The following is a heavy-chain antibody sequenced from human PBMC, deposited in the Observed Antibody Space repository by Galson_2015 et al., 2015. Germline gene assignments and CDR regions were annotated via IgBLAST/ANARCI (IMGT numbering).Heavy chain of an antibody. CDR1: GGSFSGYY. CDR2: INHSGST. Sequence: SETLSLTCAVYGGSFSGYYWSWIRQPPGKGLEWIGEINHSGSTNYNPSLKSRVTISVDTSKNQFSLKLSSVTAADTAVYYCARAIIRYSSSWYRHFDYWGQGTLVTVSS. D-gene: IGHD6-13*01. V-gene: IGHV4-34*01. CDR3: ARAIIRYSSSWYRHFDY. J-gene: IGHJ4*02.